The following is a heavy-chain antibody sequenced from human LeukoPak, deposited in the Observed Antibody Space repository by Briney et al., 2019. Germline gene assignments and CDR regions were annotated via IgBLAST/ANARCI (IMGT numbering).Heavy chain of an antibody. D-gene: IGHD3-10*01. CDR1: GGSFSGYY. CDR3: ARGGRWFEAFDI. Sequence: PSETLSLTCAFYGGSFSGYYWSWIRQPPGKGLEWIGEINHSGSTNYNPSLKSRVTISVDTSKNQFSLKLSSVAAADTAVYYCARGGRWFEAFDIWGQGTMVTVSS. J-gene: IGHJ3*02. V-gene: IGHV4-34*01. CDR2: INHSGST.